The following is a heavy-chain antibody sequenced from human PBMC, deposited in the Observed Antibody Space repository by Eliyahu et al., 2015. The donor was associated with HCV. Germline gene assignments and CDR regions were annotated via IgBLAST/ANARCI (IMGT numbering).Heavy chain of an antibody. CDR3: ARGSRWLLVXDY. Sequence: QVXLXQWGAGLLKPSEXLSLTCAVYGGSFSGYYWSWIRQPPGKGLEWIGEINHSGSTNYNPSLKSRVTISVDTSKNQFSLKLSSVTAADTAVYYCARGSRWLLVXDYWGQGTLVTVSS. D-gene: IGHD6-13*01. V-gene: IGHV4-34*01. CDR2: INHSGST. J-gene: IGHJ4*02. CDR1: GGSFSGYY.